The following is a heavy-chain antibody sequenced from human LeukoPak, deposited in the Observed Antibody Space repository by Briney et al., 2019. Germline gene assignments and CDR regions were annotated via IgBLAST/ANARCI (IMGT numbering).Heavy chain of an antibody. CDR1: GYTFTSYG. CDR2: IIPIFGTA. Sequence: SVKVSCKASGYTFTSYGISWVRQAPGQGLEWMGGIIPIFGTANYAQKFQGRVTITADKSTSTAYMELSSLRSEDTAVYYCARAATTVTHYYYMDVWGKGTTVTVSS. V-gene: IGHV1-69*06. CDR3: ARAATTVTHYYYMDV. J-gene: IGHJ6*03. D-gene: IGHD4-17*01.